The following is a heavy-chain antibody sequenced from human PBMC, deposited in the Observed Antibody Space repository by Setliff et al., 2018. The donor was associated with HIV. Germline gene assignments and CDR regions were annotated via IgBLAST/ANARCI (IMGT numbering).Heavy chain of an antibody. CDR2: IKAKVVGATT. V-gene: IGHV3-15*01. D-gene: IGHD6-19*01. Sequence: PGGSLRLSCAASGFSFKSAWMSWVRQAPGKGLEWVGHIKAKVVGATTDYSAPVRDRFTISRDDSRDILDLQMNSLKTEDTAVYYCAKGRYSSGANYYYYYMDVWGKGTTVTVSS. J-gene: IGHJ6*03. CDR1: GFSFKSAW. CDR3: AKGRYSSGANYYYYYMDV.